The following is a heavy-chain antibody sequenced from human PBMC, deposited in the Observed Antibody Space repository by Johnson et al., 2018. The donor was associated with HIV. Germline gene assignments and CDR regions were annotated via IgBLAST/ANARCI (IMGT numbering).Heavy chain of an antibody. CDR2: ISYDGRDA. CDR3: ATLWFGEVSVYDAFDV. V-gene: IGHV3-30*04. Sequence: VQLVESGGGVAQPGTSLRLSCTASGFAFSSYALHWVRQAPGKGLEWVAVISYDGRDAYYADSVKGRFTSSRDNSKNTLYLQMNSLRPEDSAVYYCATLWFGEVSVYDAFDVWGQGTMVTVSS. CDR1: GFAFSSYA. D-gene: IGHD3-10*01. J-gene: IGHJ3*01.